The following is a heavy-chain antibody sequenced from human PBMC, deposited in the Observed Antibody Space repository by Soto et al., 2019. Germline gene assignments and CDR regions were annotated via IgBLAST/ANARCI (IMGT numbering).Heavy chain of an antibody. V-gene: IGHV3-23*01. CDR1: EFTFSNYA. J-gene: IGHJ5*02. CDR3: ARCAVLSTTSGGWCNWFHX. CDR2: ISSSGAAT. Sequence: PGGSLRLSFTASEFTFSNYAMSWVRQAPGKGLEWVSSISSSGAATYYVYSVKVRFTISRDNSKNTLYVQMNSLIAEETGVYYCARCAVLSTTSGGWCNWFHXWGQGTLVTVSX. D-gene: IGHD2-21*01.